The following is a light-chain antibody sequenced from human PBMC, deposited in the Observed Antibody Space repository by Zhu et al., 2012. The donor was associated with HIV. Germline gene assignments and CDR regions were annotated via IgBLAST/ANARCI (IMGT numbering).Light chain of an antibody. CDR2: GIS. J-gene: IGKJ2*01. V-gene: IGKV3-20*01. CDR1: QSVSSSY. Sequence: EIVLTQSPGTLSLSPGESATLSCRTSQSVSSSYLAWYQQKPGQAPRLLIYGISIRATGIPDFTLTISRLEPEDFAVYYCQQCGGSPPYTFGQGTKLEIK. CDR3: QQCGGSPPYT.